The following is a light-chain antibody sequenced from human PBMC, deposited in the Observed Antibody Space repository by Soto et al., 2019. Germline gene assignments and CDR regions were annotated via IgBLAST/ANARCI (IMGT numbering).Light chain of an antibody. CDR3: QRGAP. Sequence: EIVLTQSPATLSLSPGERATLSCRASQSVSSNLAWYQQKPGQAPRLLIYDASNRATGIPARFSGSGSGTDFTLTISSLEPEDFAVYYCQRGAPFGQGTRLEIK. J-gene: IGKJ5*01. CDR1: QSVSSN. CDR2: DAS. V-gene: IGKV3-11*01.